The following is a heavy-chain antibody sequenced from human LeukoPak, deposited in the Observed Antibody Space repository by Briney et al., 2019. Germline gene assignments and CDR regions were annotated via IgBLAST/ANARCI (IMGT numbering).Heavy chain of an antibody. D-gene: IGHD3-3*01. J-gene: IGHJ4*02. V-gene: IGHV4-61*02. CDR3: ARDYSIFGVVTD. Sequence: SETLSLTCTVSGGSISSGSYYWSWIRQPAGKGLEWIGRIYTSGSTNYNPSLKSRVTISVDTSKNQFSLRLSSVTAADTAVYYCARDYSIFGVVTDWGQGTLVTVSS. CDR2: IYTSGST. CDR1: GGSISSGSYY.